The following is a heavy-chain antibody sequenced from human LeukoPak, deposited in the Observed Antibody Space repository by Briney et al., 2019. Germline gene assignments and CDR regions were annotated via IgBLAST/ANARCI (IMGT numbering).Heavy chain of an antibody. CDR2: IDPGGGNT. CDR1: GYTFTNYY. V-gene: IGHV1-46*01. Sequence: ASVKVSCKASGYTFTNYYIHWVRQAPGQGLEWMGLIDPGGGNTNYAQKFQGRVTMTRDSSASTVYRELSRLRSEDTAIYYCARIRGGYNDAYDIWGQGTVVTVPS. D-gene: IGHD5-24*01. J-gene: IGHJ3*02. CDR3: ARIRGGYNDAYDI.